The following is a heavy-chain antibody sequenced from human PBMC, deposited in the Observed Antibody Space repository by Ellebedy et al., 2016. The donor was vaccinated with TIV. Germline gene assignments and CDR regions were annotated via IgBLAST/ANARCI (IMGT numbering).Heavy chain of an antibody. Sequence: ESLKISXTVSGGSISSYYWSWIRQPAGKGLEWIGRIYTSGSTNYNPSLKSRVTMSVDTSKNQFSLKLSSVTAADTAVYYCARDLGYCSSTSCYQYNWFDPWGQGTLVTVSS. D-gene: IGHD2-2*01. V-gene: IGHV4-4*07. CDR3: ARDLGYCSSTSCYQYNWFDP. CDR1: GGSISSYY. CDR2: IYTSGST. J-gene: IGHJ5*02.